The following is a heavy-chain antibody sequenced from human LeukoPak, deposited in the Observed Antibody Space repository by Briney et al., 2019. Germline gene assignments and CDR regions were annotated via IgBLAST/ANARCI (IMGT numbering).Heavy chain of an antibody. D-gene: IGHD2-21*02. V-gene: IGHV3-23*01. CDR2: ISGSGGST. CDR1: GFTFSSYA. Sequence: GGSLRLSCAASGFTFSSYAMSWVRQAPGKGLEWVSAISGSGGSTYYADSVKGRFTISRDNSKNTLYLQMNSLRAEDTAVYYCAKDRVVVVTASTLFDYWGQGTLVTVSS. J-gene: IGHJ4*02. CDR3: AKDRVVVVTASTLFDY.